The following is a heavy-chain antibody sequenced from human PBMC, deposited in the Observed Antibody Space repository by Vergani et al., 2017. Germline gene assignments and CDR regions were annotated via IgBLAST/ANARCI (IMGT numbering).Heavy chain of an antibody. V-gene: IGHV3-20*04. CDR1: GFTFDDYG. CDR2: ITWSGGDT. CDR3: ASTRYSGSYFYAFDI. Sequence: EVQLVESGGGVVRPGGSLRLSCAASGFTFDDYGMSWVRQAPGKGLEWVSGITWSGGDTGYADSVKGRFTISRDNAKNALDLQRNRLRAEDTAFYYCASTRYSGSYFYAFDIWGEGTMVTVSS. D-gene: IGHD1-26*01. J-gene: IGHJ3*02.